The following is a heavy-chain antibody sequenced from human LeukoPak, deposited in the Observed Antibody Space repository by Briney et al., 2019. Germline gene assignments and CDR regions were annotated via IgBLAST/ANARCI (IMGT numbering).Heavy chain of an antibody. D-gene: IGHD1-1*01. CDR2: ISYDGSNK. CDR1: GFTFSSYG. V-gene: IGHV3-30*03. J-gene: IGHJ4*02. Sequence: PGGSLRLSCAASGFTFSSYGMHWVRQAPGKGLEWVAVISYDGSNKYYANSVKGRFTISRDNSRNTLYLQMNSLRGEDTAVYYCARELERHFDYWGQGTLVTVSS. CDR3: ARELERHFDY.